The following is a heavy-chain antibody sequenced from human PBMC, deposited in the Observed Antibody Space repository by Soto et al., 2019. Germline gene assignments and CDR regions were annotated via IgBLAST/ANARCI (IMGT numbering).Heavy chain of an antibody. CDR3: ARDPRPLYTFEY. CDR1: GYTFNAYY. CDR2: INPNSGDT. J-gene: IGHJ4*02. V-gene: IGHV1-2*02. Sequence: ASVKVSCKASGYTFNAYYIHWVRQAPGQGLEWVGRINPNSGDTTYMQKFAGRVTMTRDTSISTAYLELSGLRSDDTAIYYCARDPRPLYTFEYCGQGTLVTVS. D-gene: IGHD6-6*01.